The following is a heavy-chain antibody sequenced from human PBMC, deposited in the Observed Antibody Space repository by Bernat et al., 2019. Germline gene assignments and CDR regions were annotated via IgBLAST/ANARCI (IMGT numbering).Heavy chain of an antibody. J-gene: IGHJ4*02. CDR1: GFTFSSYA. CDR2: ISYGGSNK. Sequence: QVQLVESGGGVVQPGRSLRLSCAASGFTFSSYALHWIRQAPRKVLERVAVISYGGSNKYYADSAKGRFTISRDNSKNTLYLQMNSLRAEDTAVYYCASTDYYDSSCPDYWGQGTLVTVSS. CDR3: ASTDYYDSSCPDY. D-gene: IGHD3-22*01. V-gene: IGHV3-30-3*01.